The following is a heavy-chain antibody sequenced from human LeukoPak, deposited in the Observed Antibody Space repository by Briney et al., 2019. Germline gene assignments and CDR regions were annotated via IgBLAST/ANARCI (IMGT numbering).Heavy chain of an antibody. J-gene: IGHJ4*02. D-gene: IGHD3-9*01. CDR1: GFTLSSYA. V-gene: IGHV3-23*01. CDR3: AKYYDILTGYLYPNY. CDR2: ISGSGGST. Sequence: GGSLRLSCAASGFTLSSYAMSWVRQAPGKGLEWASAISGSGGSTYYADSVKGRFTISRDNSKNTLYLQMNSLRAEDTAVYYCAKYYDILTGYLYPNYWGQGTLVTVSS.